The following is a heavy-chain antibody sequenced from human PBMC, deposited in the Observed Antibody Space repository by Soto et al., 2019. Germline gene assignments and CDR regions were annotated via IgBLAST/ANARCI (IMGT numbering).Heavy chain of an antibody. J-gene: IGHJ6*03. CDR3: ARGGISHWAYFYYMDV. CDR1: GGSLSDYF. D-gene: IGHD2-21*01. Sequence: SETLSLTCVVSGGSLSDYFWSWIGQTPGMALEWIGEINHLGSINYNPSLKSRVTMSVDTSKNQFSLTLNSVTAADTATYYCARGGISHWAYFYYMDVWDRGTTVTVSS. V-gene: IGHV4-34*01. CDR2: INHLGSI.